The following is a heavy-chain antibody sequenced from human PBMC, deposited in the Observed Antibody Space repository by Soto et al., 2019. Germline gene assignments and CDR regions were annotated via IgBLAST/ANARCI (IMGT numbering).Heavy chain of an antibody. D-gene: IGHD6-6*01. V-gene: IGHV1-69*01. J-gene: IGHJ6*02. Sequence: QVQLVQSGAEVKKPGSSVKVSCKASGGTFSSYAISWVRQAPGQGLEWMGGIIPIFGTANYAQKFQGRVTITADESTSTAYMELSSLRSEDTAVYYCASFQGSSSSNYYYYGMDVWGQGTTVTVPS. CDR2: IIPIFGTA. CDR3: ASFQGSSSSNYYYYGMDV. CDR1: GGTFSSYA.